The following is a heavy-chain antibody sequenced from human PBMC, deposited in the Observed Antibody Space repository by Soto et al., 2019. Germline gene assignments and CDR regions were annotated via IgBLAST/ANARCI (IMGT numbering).Heavy chain of an antibody. V-gene: IGHV3-15*01. Sequence: LRLSCAASGFTFSNAWMSWVRQAPGKGLEWVGRIKSKVDSATTDYAAPVKGRFSISRDDSRNTLYLQMNSLKIEDTAVYYCTTDDPINRNWGQGTLVTVSS. CDR1: GFTFSNAW. CDR3: TTDDPINRN. J-gene: IGHJ4*02. CDR2: IKSKVDSATT.